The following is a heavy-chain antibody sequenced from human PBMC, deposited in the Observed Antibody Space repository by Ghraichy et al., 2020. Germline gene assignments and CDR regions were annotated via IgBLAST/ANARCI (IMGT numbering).Heavy chain of an antibody. CDR1: GYTFTSYD. D-gene: IGHD2-2*01. J-gene: IGHJ5*02. CDR2: MNPNSGNT. Sequence: ASVKVSCKASGYTFTSYDINWVRQATGQGLEWMGWMNPNSGNTGYAQKFQGRVTMTRNTSISTAYMELSSLRSEDTAVYYCARGTYCSSTSCYPRNWFDPWGQGTLVTVSS. V-gene: IGHV1-8*01. CDR3: ARGTYCSSTSCYPRNWFDP.